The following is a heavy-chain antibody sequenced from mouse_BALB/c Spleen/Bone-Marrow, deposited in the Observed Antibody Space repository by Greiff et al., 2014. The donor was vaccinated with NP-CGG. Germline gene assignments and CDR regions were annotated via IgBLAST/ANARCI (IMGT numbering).Heavy chain of an antibody. J-gene: IGHJ2*01. Sequence: QVQLKQSGPGLVAPSQSLSITCTVSGSSLTDYGVSWIRQPPGKGLEWLGVIWGGGITYYNSTLKSRLSISKDNSKNQVFLKMNSLQTDDTAMYYCAKLNWDEGDYWGQGTTLTVSS. CDR2: IWGGGIT. V-gene: IGHV2-6-5*01. CDR3: AKLNWDEGDY. D-gene: IGHD4-1*01. CDR1: GSSLTDYG.